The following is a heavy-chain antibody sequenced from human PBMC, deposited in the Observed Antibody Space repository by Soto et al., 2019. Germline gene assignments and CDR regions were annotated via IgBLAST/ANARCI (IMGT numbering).Heavy chain of an antibody. V-gene: IGHV1-18*04. CDR1: GYTFTSYG. Sequence: ASVKVSCKASGYTFTSYGITWVRQAPGQGLEWMGWISGYNGNTNYAEKLQGRVTMTTDASTTTAYMELRSLRFDDTAVYYCARSSGGVFGIIIEGTNWFAPWGQGTLVTVSS. J-gene: IGHJ5*02. CDR3: ARSSGGVFGIIIEGTNWFAP. D-gene: IGHD3-16*01. CDR2: ISGYNGNT.